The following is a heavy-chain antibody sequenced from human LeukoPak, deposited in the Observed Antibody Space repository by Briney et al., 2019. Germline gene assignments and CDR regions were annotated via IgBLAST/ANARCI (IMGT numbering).Heavy chain of an antibody. D-gene: IGHD1-26*01. CDR2: ISSSSSYI. CDR3: ARGSTAWDGGAPFDY. Sequence: GGSLRLSCAASGFTFSSYSMNWVRQAPGKGLEWVSSISSSSSYIYYADSVKGRFTISRDNAKNSLYLQMNSLRAEDTAVYYCARGSTAWDGGAPFDYWGQGTLVTVSS. V-gene: IGHV3-21*01. J-gene: IGHJ4*02. CDR1: GFTFSSYS.